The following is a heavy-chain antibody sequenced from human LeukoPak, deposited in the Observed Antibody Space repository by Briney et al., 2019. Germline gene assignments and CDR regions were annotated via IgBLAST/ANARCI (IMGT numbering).Heavy chain of an antibody. Sequence: PSGTLSLTRAVSGGSISSSNWWSWVRQPPGKGLEWIGEIYHGGSTNYNPSLKSRVTISVDKSKNQFSLKLSSVTAADTAVYYCARPVAGSSVWRSFDYWGQGTLVTVSS. CDR3: ARPVAGSSVWRSFDY. V-gene: IGHV4-4*02. CDR2: IYHGGST. J-gene: IGHJ4*02. CDR1: GGSISSSNW. D-gene: IGHD6-19*01.